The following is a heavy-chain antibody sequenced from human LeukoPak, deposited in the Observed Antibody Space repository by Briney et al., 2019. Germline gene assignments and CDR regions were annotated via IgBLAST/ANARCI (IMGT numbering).Heavy chain of an antibody. V-gene: IGHV4-59*08. CDR2: IYYSGSA. D-gene: IGHD2-2*01. CDR3: ARHESSVVPSSFDY. CDR1: GGSISSYY. Sequence: SETLSLTCTVSGGSISSYYWSWIRQPPGKGLEWIGYIYYSGSANYNPSLKSRVTISVDTSKNQFSLKLSSVTAADTAVYYCARHESSVVPSSFDYWGQGTLVTVSS. J-gene: IGHJ4*02.